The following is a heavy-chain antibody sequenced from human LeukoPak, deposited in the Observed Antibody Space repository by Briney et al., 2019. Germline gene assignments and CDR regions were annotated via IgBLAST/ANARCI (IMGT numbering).Heavy chain of an antibody. CDR1: GGSISSSNYY. CDR3: ARGWVYFRGNSGAFDI. CDR2: INHSGST. D-gene: IGHD4-23*01. Sequence: SETLSLTCTVSGGSISSSNYYWGWIRQPPGKGLEWIGEINHSGSTNYNPSLKSRVTISVDTSKNQFSLKLSSVTAADTAVYYCARGWVYFRGNSGAFDIWGQGTMVTVSS. V-gene: IGHV4-39*07. J-gene: IGHJ3*02.